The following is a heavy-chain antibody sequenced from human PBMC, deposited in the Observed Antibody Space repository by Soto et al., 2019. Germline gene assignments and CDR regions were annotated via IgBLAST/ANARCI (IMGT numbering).Heavy chain of an antibody. D-gene: IGHD3-22*01. CDR2: VSDTGLST. CDR1: GFTFRSYA. V-gene: IGHV3-23*01. Sequence: GGSLRLSCAASGFTFRSYALSWVRQAPGKGLEWVSTVSDTGLSTYYAGSVTGRFTISRDNSRNTLYLQMNGLRAEDTAVYYCAKSLYDSSGFDSWGLGTLVTSPQ. J-gene: IGHJ5*01. CDR3: AKSLYDSSGFDS.